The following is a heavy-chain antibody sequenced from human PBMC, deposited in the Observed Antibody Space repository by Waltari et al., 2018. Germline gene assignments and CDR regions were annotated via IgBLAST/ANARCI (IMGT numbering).Heavy chain of an antibody. D-gene: IGHD3-22*01. CDR1: GFTYRNYW. V-gene: IGHV3-7*04. J-gene: IGHJ3*02. CDR3: ARDLSPSNSDYFWDVFDI. CDR2: INGDGNEK. Sequence: EEQMVESGGGVVKHGRTLRLSCTTSGFTYRNYWMTWVRQAPGKGLEWVANINGDGNEKNDVDSVRGRFTISRDNAKNSLYLQMNSLRAEDTAVYHCARDLSPSNSDYFWDVFDIWGPGTMVTVSS.